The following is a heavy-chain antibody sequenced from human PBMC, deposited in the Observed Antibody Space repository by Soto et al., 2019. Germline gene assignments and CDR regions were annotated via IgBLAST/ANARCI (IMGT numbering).Heavy chain of an antibody. V-gene: IGHV1-18*01. CDR2: ISAYNGNT. Sequence: ASVKVSCKASGYTFTNYAFSWVRQAPGQGLERMGWISAYNGNTNYPQKLQGRVTMTTDTSTSTAYMELRSLRSDDTAVYYCARDLAAAGPFDCWGQGTLVTVSS. D-gene: IGHD6-13*01. CDR1: GYTFTNYA. J-gene: IGHJ4*02. CDR3: ARDLAAAGPFDC.